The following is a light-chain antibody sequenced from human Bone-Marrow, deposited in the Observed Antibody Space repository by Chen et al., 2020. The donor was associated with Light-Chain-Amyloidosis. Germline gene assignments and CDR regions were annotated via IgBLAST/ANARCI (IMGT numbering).Light chain of an antibody. V-gene: IGLV2-14*01. CDR1: SSDVGGYNY. J-gene: IGLJ3*02. CDR2: DVS. CDR3: SSYTSSSLG. Sequence: QSALPQPASVSGSPGQSITIPCTGTSSDVGGYNYVSWYQQHPGKAPKLMIYDVSNRPSGVSNRFSGSKSGNTASLTISGLQAEDEADYYCSSYTSSSLGFGGGTKLTVL.